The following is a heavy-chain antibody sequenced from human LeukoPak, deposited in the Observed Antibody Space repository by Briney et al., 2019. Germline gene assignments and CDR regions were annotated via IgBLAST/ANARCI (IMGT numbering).Heavy chain of an antibody. CDR3: ARGGRAAKYYDYVWGSYPLDY. J-gene: IGHJ4*02. CDR2: INHSGST. V-gene: IGHV4-34*01. D-gene: IGHD3-16*02. CDR1: GGSFSGYY. Sequence: SSETLSLTCAVYGGSFSGYYWSWIRQPPGKGLEWIGEINHSGSTNYNPSLKSRVTISVDTSKNQFSLKLSSVTAADTAAYYCARGGRAAKYYDYVWGSYPLDYWGQGTLVTVSS.